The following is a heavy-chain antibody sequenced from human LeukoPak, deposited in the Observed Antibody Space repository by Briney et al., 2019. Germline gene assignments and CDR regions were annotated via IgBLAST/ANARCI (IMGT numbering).Heavy chain of an antibody. V-gene: IGHV3-48*03. CDR2: ISSSGSTI. CDR3: AGNQQLDGVDI. J-gene: IGHJ3*02. D-gene: IGHD6-13*01. CDR1: GFTFSSYE. Sequence: GGSLRLSCAASGFTFSSYEMNWVRQAPGKGLEWVSYISSSGSTIYYADSVKGRFTISRDNAKNSLYLQMNSLRAEDTAVYYCAGNQQLDGVDIWGQGTMVTVSS.